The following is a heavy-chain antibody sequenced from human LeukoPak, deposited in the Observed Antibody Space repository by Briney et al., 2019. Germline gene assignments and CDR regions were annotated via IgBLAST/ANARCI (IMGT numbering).Heavy chain of an antibody. D-gene: IGHD5/OR15-5a*01. CDR2: IRQDGNEF. V-gene: IGHV3-7*01. J-gene: IGHJ4*02. Sequence: PGGSLRLSCAASEFTFGNYWMSWVRQVPGKGPEWVANIRQDGNEFYYVDSVKGRFTISRDNAKNSLYLQMNSLRVEDTAVYYCARDKVSGPTLLDYLGQGTLVTVSS. CDR1: EFTFGNYW. CDR3: ARDKVSGPTLLDY.